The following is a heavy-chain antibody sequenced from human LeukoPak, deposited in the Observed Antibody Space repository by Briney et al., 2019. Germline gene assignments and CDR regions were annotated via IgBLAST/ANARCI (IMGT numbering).Heavy chain of an antibody. CDR2: IYRGGNT. D-gene: IGHD3-16*01. Sequence: PGGSLRLACAVTGSNVTNNYMTWVRQAPGKGLEWDSVIYRGGNTYYADSVKGRFTISRDSSQATLYLQMNSLRAEDTAVYYCARGMPGVPGGGFFDSWGQGTLVTVSS. V-gene: IGHV3-66*01. CDR3: ARGMPGVPGGGFFDS. CDR1: GSNVTNNY. J-gene: IGHJ4*02.